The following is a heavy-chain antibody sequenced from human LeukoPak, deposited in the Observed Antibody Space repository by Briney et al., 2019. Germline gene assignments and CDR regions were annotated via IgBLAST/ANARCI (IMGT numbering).Heavy chain of an antibody. CDR1: GFTFSTYP. CDR2: ISYDDGSNK. Sequence: GGSLRLSCAASGFTFSTYPMHWVRQAPGKGLEWVAVISYDDGSNKFYADSVKGRFTISRDNAKNSLYLQMNSLRSEDTAVYYCAKDGYSSASSFHYYYYMDVWGKGTTVTVSS. CDR3: AKDGYSSASSFHYYYYMDV. D-gene: IGHD2-15*01. V-gene: IGHV3-30-3*01. J-gene: IGHJ6*03.